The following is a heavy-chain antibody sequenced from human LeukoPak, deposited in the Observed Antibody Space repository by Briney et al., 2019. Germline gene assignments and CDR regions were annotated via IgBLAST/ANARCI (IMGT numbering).Heavy chain of an antibody. Sequence: GEPLKISCKGSGYSFTSYWIGWVRKMPGKGLEWMGIIYPGDSDTRYSPTFQGQVTISADKSISTAYLQRSSLKASDTAMYYCARHTAGYFDYWGQGTLVTVSS. D-gene: IGHD6-13*01. CDR3: ARHTAGYFDY. CDR1: GYSFTSYW. J-gene: IGHJ4*02. CDR2: IYPGDSDT. V-gene: IGHV5-51*01.